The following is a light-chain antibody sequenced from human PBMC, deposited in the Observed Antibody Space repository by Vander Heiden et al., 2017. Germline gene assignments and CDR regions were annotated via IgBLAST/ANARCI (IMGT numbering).Light chain of an antibody. J-gene: IGLJ3*02. CDR3: QVWDTSSDHEGV. V-gene: IGLV3-21*02. CDR1: NIGSNS. CDR2: DDS. Sequence: YVLTQSPSVSVGPGQTARITCGGDNIGSNSVHWYQQRPGQAPVLVVYDDSGRPSGIPERFSGSNSGNTATLTISRVEAGDEADYYCQVWDTSSDHEGVFGGGTKLTVL.